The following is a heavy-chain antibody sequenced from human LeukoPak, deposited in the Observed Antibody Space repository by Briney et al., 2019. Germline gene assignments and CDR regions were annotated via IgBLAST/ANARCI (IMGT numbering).Heavy chain of an antibody. V-gene: IGHV3-53*01. D-gene: IGHD2-21*02. CDR1: GFTVSSNY. J-gene: IGHJ4*02. CDR2: IYSGGST. Sequence: PGGSLRLSCAASGFTVSSNYMSWVRQAPGKGLEWVSIIYSGGSTYYADSVKGRFTISRDNAKNSLYLQMNSLRAEDTAVYYCGRDGVTSSVDSWGQGTLVTVSS. CDR3: GRDGVTSSVDS.